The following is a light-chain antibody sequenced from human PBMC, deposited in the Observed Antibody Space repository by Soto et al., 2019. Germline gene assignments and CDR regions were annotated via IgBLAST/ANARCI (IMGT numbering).Light chain of an antibody. J-gene: IGLJ3*02. CDR3: SSFAGANIGV. Sequence: QSALTQPPSASGSPGQSVTISCTGSATDVGGYEYVSWYQQHPGKSPHLIIFEVNKRPSGVPNRFSGSKSGNTASLTVSALQADDEASYYCSSFAGANIGVFGGGTQLTVL. CDR1: ATDVGGYEY. CDR2: EVN. V-gene: IGLV2-8*01.